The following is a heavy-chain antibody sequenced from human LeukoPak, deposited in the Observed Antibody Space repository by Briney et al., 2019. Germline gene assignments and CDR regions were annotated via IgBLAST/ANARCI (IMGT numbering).Heavy chain of an antibody. CDR2: INPNSGDT. D-gene: IGHD2-15*01. CDR3: ARGGPDCGGGTCYRWFDP. Sequence: ASVKVSCKASGYTFTGYYIYWVRQAPGQGLEWMGGINPNSGDTKDAQNFQGRVTMTRDTSISTAYMELSGLRSDDTAVCYCARGGPDCGGGTCYRWFDPWGQGTLVTVSS. J-gene: IGHJ5*02. CDR1: GYTFTGYY. V-gene: IGHV1-2*02.